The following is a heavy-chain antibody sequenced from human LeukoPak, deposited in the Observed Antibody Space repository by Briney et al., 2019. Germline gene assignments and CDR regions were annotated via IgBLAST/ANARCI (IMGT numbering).Heavy chain of an antibody. CDR1: GYTFTSYG. D-gene: IGHD2-2*01. V-gene: IGHV1-18*01. CDR3: ARVALYRPLPTEGYYYYYMDV. Sequence: ASVKVSCKASGYTFTSYGISWVRQAPGQGLEWMGWIGAYNGNTNYAQKLQGRVTMTTDTSTSTAYMELRSLRSDDTAVYYCARVALYRPLPTEGYYYYYMDVWGKGTTVTVSS. CDR2: IGAYNGNT. J-gene: IGHJ6*03.